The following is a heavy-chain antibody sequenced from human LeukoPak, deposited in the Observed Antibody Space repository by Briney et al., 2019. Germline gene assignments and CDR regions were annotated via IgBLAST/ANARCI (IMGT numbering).Heavy chain of an antibody. Sequence: GGSLRLSCAASGFTVSSNYMSWVRQAPGKGLEWVSAISGSGGSTYYADSVKGRFTISRDNSKNTLYLQMNSLRAEDTAVYYCARDRIQWELYYWGQGTLVTVSS. CDR1: GFTVSSNY. V-gene: IGHV3-23*01. D-gene: IGHD1-26*01. CDR3: ARDRIQWELYY. J-gene: IGHJ4*02. CDR2: ISGSGGST.